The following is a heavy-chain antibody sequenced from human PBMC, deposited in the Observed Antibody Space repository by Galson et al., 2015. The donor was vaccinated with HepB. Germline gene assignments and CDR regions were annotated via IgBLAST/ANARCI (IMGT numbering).Heavy chain of an antibody. V-gene: IGHV3-48*04. CDR2: ISSSSTTI. D-gene: IGHD5-12*01. Sequence: SLRLSCAASTFIFSTYSMNWVRQAPGKGLECISYISSSSTTIYYTDSVKGRFTISRDNAKNSLYLQMNSLRAEDTAVYYCVSLRGYDLQPLDYWGQGALVTVSS. CDR3: VSLRGYDLQPLDY. J-gene: IGHJ4*02. CDR1: TFIFSTYS.